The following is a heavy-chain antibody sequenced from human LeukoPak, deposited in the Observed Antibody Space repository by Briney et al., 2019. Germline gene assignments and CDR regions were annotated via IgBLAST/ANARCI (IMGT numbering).Heavy chain of an antibody. CDR1: GGSFSGYY. J-gene: IGHJ4*02. CDR2: INHSGST. Sequence: SETLSLTCAVYGGSFSGYYWSWIRQPPGKGLEWIGEINHSGSTNYNPSLKSRVTISVDTSKNQFSLKLSSVTVADTAVYYCARRGRYSSGWYRGYYFDYWGQGTLVTVSS. V-gene: IGHV4-34*01. D-gene: IGHD6-19*01. CDR3: ARRGRYSSGWYRGYYFDY.